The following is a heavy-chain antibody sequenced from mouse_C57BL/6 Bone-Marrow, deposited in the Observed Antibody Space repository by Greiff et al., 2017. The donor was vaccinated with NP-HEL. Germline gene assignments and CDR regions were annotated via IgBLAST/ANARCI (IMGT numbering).Heavy chain of an antibody. CDR2: IYPRSGNT. V-gene: IGHV1-81*01. D-gene: IGHD2-4*01. CDR1: GYTFTSYG. Sequence: QLQESGAELARPGASVKLSCKASGYTFTSYGISWVKQRTGQGLEWIGEIYPRSGNTYYNEKFKGKATLTADKSSSTAYMELRSLTSEDSAVYFCAREEYDYDTDYYAMDYWGQGTSVTVSS. J-gene: IGHJ4*01. CDR3: AREEYDYDTDYYAMDY.